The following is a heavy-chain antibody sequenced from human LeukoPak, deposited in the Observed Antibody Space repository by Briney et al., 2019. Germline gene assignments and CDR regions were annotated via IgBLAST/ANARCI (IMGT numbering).Heavy chain of an antibody. D-gene: IGHD3-22*01. Sequence: ASVKVSCKASGYTFTSYVIRWVRQAPGQGLEWMGWISAYNGNTNYAQKLQGRVTMTTDTSTSTAYMELRSLRSDDTAVYYCARDVPNYYDSSGSYGYWGQGTLVTVSS. J-gene: IGHJ4*02. CDR3: ARDVPNYYDSSGSYGY. CDR2: ISAYNGNT. V-gene: IGHV1-18*01. CDR1: GYTFTSYV.